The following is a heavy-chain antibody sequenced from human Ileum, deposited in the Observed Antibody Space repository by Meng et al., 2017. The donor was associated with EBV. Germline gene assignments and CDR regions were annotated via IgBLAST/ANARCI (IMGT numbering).Heavy chain of an antibody. CDR1: GGTSSSYA. CDR3: ARGNGYSSSFYFDY. J-gene: IGHJ4*02. Sequence: VQPVESGAGGKRPGFSVKVSGKAAGGTSSSYAISWVRQAPGQGLEWMGGIIPIFGTANYAQKFQGRVTITADESTSTAYMELSSLRSEDTAVYYCARGNGYSSSFYFDYWGQGTLVTVSS. V-gene: IGHV1-69*01. CDR2: IIPIFGTA. D-gene: IGHD6-13*01.